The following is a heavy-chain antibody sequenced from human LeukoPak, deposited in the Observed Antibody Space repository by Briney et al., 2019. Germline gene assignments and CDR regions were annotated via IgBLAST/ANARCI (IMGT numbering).Heavy chain of an antibody. Sequence: SETLSLTCAVYGGSFSGYYWSWIRQPPGKGLEWIGEINHSGSTNYNPSLKSRVTISVDTPKNQFSLKLSSVTAADTAVYYCARTSRLQFRNLDYRGQGTLVTVSS. CDR2: INHSGST. V-gene: IGHV4-34*01. J-gene: IGHJ4*02. CDR1: GGSFSGYY. D-gene: IGHD5-24*01. CDR3: ARTSRLQFRNLDY.